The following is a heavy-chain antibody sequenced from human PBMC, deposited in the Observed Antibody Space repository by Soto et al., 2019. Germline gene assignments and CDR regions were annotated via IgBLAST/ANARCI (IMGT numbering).Heavy chain of an antibody. D-gene: IGHD5-18*01. CDR3: ARDQDKDMGKFDP. J-gene: IGHJ5*02. V-gene: IGHV4-31*03. Sequence: PSETLSLTCTVSGDSIISGGYYWVLIRQHPGKGLEWIGHIYYSGSAYYNPSLKSRVAISLDTSNNQFSLLLSPVTAADTAVYYCARDQDKDMGKFDPWGEGTVVT. CDR1: GDSIISGGYY. CDR2: IYYSGSA.